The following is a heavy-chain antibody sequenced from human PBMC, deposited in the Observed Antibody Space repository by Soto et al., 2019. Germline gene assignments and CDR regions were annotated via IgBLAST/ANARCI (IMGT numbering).Heavy chain of an antibody. J-gene: IGHJ4*02. Sequence: SVKVSCKASGGTFSSYTINWVRQAPGQGLEWMGGIIPIFGTPNYAQKFQGRVTITADESTTTAYMELSSLRSEDTAVYYCARSTIFGVAIIYYFDYWGQGTLVTVSS. CDR1: GGTFSSYT. CDR3: ARSTIFGVAIIYYFDY. D-gene: IGHD3-3*01. V-gene: IGHV1-69*13. CDR2: IIPIFGTP.